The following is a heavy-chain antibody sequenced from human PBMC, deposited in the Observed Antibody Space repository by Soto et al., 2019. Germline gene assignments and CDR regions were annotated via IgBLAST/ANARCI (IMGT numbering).Heavy chain of an antibody. V-gene: IGHV4-39*01. CDR3: ARLGWGNGDSDY. J-gene: IGHJ4*02. CDR1: GGSISKSNYF. CDR2: ILYTGTT. D-gene: IGHD2-21*01. Sequence: SETLSLTCTVSGGSISKSNYFWGRIRQAPGKGLEWIASILYTGTTSYNSSLKSRVAISVDTSKNQFSLELNSVTAADTAVYYCARLGWGNGDSDYWGQGTLVTVSS.